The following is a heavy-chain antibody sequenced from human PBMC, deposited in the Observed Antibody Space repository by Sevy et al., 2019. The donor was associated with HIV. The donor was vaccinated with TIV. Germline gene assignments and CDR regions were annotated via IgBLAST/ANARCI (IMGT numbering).Heavy chain of an antibody. CDR2: IYYSGST. V-gene: IGHV4-59*13. CDR3: AGLVGARGGGYYFDY. CDR1: GGSISSYY. D-gene: IGHD3-10*01. J-gene: IGHJ4*02. Sequence: SETLSLTCTVSGGSISSYYWSWIRQPPGKGLEWIGYIYYSGSTNYNPSLKSRVTISVDTSKNQFSLKLSSVTAADTAVYYCAGLVGARGGGYYFDYWGQGTLVTVSS.